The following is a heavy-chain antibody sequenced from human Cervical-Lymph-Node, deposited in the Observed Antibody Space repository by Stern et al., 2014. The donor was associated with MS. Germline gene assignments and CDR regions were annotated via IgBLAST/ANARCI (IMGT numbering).Heavy chain of an antibody. D-gene: IGHD4-23*01. CDR1: GVSISNYY. Sequence: QVQLQESGPGLVKASETLSLTCTVSGVSISNYYWNWIRQPPGGGLEWIGYGYYSGSTKYSPSLKSRVTISVDTSKSQISLKLYSVTAADTAVYYCARWGGNSLNAFDVWGQGTVVTVSS. V-gene: IGHV4-59*01. CDR3: ARWGGNSLNAFDV. J-gene: IGHJ3*01. CDR2: GYYSGST.